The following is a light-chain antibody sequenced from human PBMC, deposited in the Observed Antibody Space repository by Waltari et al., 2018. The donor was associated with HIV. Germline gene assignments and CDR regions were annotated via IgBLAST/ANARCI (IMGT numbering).Light chain of an antibody. J-gene: IGLJ2*01. Sequence: QSVLIQPSSASGTLGQRGTMSCSGSPSNIGLNYVYWYTQLPATAPNPLIYRDNQRPSGVPDRFSGSKSGTSASLAISGLRSEDEADYYCAAWDDSLSGSTCVFGGGTTVTVL. CDR2: RDN. CDR3: AAWDDSLSGSTCV. CDR1: PSNIGLNY. V-gene: IGLV1-47*01.